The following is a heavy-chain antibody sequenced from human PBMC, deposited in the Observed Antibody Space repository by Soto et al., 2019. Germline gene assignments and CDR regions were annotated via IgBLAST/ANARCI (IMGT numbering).Heavy chain of an antibody. Sequence: ASVKVSCKASGYTFTGYYMHWVRQAPGQGLEWMGWINPNSGGTNYAQKFQGRVTMTRDTSISTAYMGLSRLRSDDTAVYYCARKGGGGGYSYGYDWFDPWGQGTLVTVSS. J-gene: IGHJ5*02. CDR1: GYTFTGYY. CDR3: ARKGGGGGYSYGYDWFDP. D-gene: IGHD5-18*01. V-gene: IGHV1-2*02. CDR2: INPNSGGT.